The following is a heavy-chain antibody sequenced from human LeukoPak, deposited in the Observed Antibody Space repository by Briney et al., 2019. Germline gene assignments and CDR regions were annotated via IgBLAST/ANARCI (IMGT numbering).Heavy chain of an antibody. J-gene: IGHJ4*02. CDR1: GYTLTELS. V-gene: IGHV1-24*01. D-gene: IGHD5-18*01. Sequence: ASVKVSCKVSGYTLTELSMHWVRQAPGKGLEWMGGFDPEDGETIYAQKFQGRVTMTEDTSTDTAYMELSSLRSEDTAVYYCATSAGRGCSYGSAPYFDYWGQGTLVTVSS. CDR2: FDPEDGET. CDR3: ATSAGRGCSYGSAPYFDY.